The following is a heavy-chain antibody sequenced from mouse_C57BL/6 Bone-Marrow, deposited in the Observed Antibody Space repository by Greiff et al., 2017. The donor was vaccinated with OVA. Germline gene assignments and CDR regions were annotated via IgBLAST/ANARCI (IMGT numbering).Heavy chain of an antibody. J-gene: IGHJ1*03. CDR1: GFTFSSYA. CDR2: ISSGGDYI. D-gene: IGHD1-1*01. CDR3: TRDRGNFYYYGSSYWYFDV. Sequence: EVMLVESGEGLVKPGGSLKLSCAASGFTFSSYAMSWVRQTPEKRLEWVAYISSGGDYIYYADTVKGRFTISRDNARNTLYLQMSSLKSEDTAMYYCTRDRGNFYYYGSSYWYFDVWGTGTTVTVSS. V-gene: IGHV5-9-1*02.